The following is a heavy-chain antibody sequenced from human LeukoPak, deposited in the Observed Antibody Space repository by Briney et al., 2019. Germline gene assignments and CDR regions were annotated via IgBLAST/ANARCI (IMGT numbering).Heavy chain of an antibody. D-gene: IGHD6-19*01. J-gene: IGHJ4*02. V-gene: IGHV3-9*01. CDR3: AKSTVAARPFDY. CDR1: GFNFNNYV. CDR2: ISWNSGSI. Sequence: GGSLRLSCAASGFNFNNYVMSWVRQAPGKGLEWVSGISWNSGSIGYADSVKGRFTISRDNAKNSLYLQMNSLRAEDTALYYCAKSTVAARPFDYWGQGTLVTVSS.